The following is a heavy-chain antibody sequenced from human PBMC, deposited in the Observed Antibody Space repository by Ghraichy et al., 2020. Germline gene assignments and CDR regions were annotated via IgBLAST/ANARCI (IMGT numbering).Heavy chain of an antibody. V-gene: IGHV1-18*04. CDR1: DNTFTNYG. D-gene: IGHD6-19*01. Sequence: ASVKVSCKASDNTFTNYGFSWVRQAPGQGLEWLGWISAYNGYTKFTQKVQGRVTMTTDASANTAYMELSSLNSDDTAVYYCARSTSIALTGAAGWGQGTLVTVSS. CDR2: ISAYNGYT. J-gene: IGHJ4*02. CDR3: ARSTSIALTGAAG.